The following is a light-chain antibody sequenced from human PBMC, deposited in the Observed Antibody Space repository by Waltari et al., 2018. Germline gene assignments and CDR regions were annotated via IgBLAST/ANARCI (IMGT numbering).Light chain of an antibody. CDR1: DSNIGSHK. Sequence: QSVLTQPPSASGTPGQRVTTSCSGSDSNIGSHKVSWYKQLPGKSPKLLIYNNNLRPSGVPGRFSGSKSGTSASLAISGLQSEDEADHYCAVLDGSLNAYVFGPGTKVTVL. CDR2: NNN. J-gene: IGLJ1*01. CDR3: AVLDGSLNAYV. V-gene: IGLV1-44*01.